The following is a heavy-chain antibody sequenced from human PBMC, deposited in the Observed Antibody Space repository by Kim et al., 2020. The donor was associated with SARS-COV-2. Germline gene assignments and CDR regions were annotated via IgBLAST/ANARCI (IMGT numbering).Heavy chain of an antibody. Sequence: SETLSLTCGLNGGSFSGYFWAWIRQSPGKGLEWIGEINHSGTINYHPSLKSRVSISMDTSKSQFSLKMNYLTAADTAMYFCARSGYTGYGWGINAFDIWGQGAMVTVSS. V-gene: IGHV4-34*01. CDR1: GGSFSGYF. J-gene: IGHJ3*02. D-gene: IGHD5-12*01. CDR3: ARSGYTGYGWGINAFDI. CDR2: INHSGTI.